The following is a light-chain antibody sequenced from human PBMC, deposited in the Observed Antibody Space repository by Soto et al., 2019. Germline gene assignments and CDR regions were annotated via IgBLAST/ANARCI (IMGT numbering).Light chain of an antibody. CDR2: AAS. V-gene: IGKV1-12*01. CDR3: QQSNSFPRT. J-gene: IGKJ1*01. CDR1: QDIYKW. Sequence: DIQMTQSPSSVSASVGDRVTITCRASQDIYKWLAWYQQKPGKAPKLLIYAASSLEGGVPSRFSGSGSGTVFTLTISRLQPEDFATYYCQQSNSFPRTFGQGTKVDIK.